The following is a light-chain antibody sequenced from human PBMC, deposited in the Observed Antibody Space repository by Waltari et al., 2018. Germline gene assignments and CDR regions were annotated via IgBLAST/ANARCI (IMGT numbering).Light chain of an antibody. J-gene: IGLJ2*01. Sequence: NFMLTQPHSVSECPGKTVTISCTGSSGSIASNSVQWYQQRPGSAPTTGSYGDNQIPRGGHDLFSCLIDSSSNSASLAISGLKTEDEADYYCQSYDSSNRDVGFGGGTKLTVL. CDR3: QSYDSSNRDVG. CDR1: SGSIASNS. CDR2: GDN. V-gene: IGLV6-57*02.